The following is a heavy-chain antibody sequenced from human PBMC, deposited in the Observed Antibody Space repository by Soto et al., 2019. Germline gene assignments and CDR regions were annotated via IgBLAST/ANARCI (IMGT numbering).Heavy chain of an antibody. CDR2: VSPGGDVL. CDR3: DRRAITATSAWGAFDV. V-gene: IGHV3-23*01. D-gene: IGHD1-20*01. J-gene: IGHJ3*01. CDR1: GFTFSSFV. Sequence: EVQLLESGGGLVQPGGSLRLSCAASGFTFSSFVMNWVRQAPGKGLEWVSTVSPGGDVLHYTDSVKGRFTISRDNSRRTRHRQSASLRAEHAAVYFCDRRAITATSAWGAFDVWGQETVVTVSS.